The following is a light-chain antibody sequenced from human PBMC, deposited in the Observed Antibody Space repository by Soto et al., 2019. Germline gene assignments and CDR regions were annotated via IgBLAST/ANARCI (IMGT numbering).Light chain of an antibody. J-gene: IGKJ4*01. V-gene: IGKV3-15*01. CDR2: GTS. CDR3: QQYDNWPSVT. Sequence: EIVLTQSPATLSLSPGERATLSCRASQSVGRSLAWYQQKPGQAPRLLIYGTSARATGIPATFSGSGSGTEFTLTISSLQSEDFAIYYCQQYDNWPSVTFGGGTKVDI. CDR1: QSVGRS.